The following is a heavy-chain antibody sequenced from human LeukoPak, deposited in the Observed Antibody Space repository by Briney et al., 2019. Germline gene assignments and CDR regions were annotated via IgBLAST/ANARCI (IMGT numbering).Heavy chain of an antibody. CDR2: IKQDGSEK. D-gene: IGHD3-3*01. Sequence: GGSLRLSCAASGFTFSSYWMNWVRQAPDKGLEWVANIKQDGSEKNYVDSVKGRFTISRDNAKNSLFLQMNSLRAEDTAVYYCAGGSGWLIDYWGQGALVTVSS. J-gene: IGHJ4*02. CDR3: AGGSGWLIDY. V-gene: IGHV3-7*01. CDR1: GFTFSSYW.